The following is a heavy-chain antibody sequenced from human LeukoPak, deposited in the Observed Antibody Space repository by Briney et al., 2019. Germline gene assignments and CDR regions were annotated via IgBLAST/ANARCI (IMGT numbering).Heavy chain of an antibody. D-gene: IGHD6-6*01. J-gene: IGHJ4*02. CDR3: ARLTRLSTSPDRYYLDY. V-gene: IGHV4-4*09. CDR2: IYTSGGT. CDR1: GDSISSYY. Sequence: SETLSLTCAVSGDSISSYYWSWIRQPPGQGLEWVGYIYTSGGTNYIPSLKGRVTISFVTSKNQFSLKLSSVAAADSAVYYCARLTRLSTSPDRYYLDYWGQGTLVTVSS.